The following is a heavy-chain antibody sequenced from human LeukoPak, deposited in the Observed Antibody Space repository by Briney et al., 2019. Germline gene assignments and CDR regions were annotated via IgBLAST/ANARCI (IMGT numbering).Heavy chain of an antibody. Sequence: GRSLRLSCAASGFTFGSYAMHWVRQAPGKGLEWVAVISYDGSNKYYADSVKGRFTISRDNSKNTLYLQMNSLRAEDTAVYYCARDPSSSWYSNWFDPWGQGTLVTVSS. J-gene: IGHJ5*02. D-gene: IGHD6-13*01. V-gene: IGHV3-30-3*01. CDR2: ISYDGSNK. CDR3: ARDPSSSWYSNWFDP. CDR1: GFTFGSYA.